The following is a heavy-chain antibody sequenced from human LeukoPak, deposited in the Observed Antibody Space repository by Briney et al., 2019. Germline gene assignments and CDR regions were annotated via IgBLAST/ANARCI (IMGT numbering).Heavy chain of an antibody. CDR1: GYNLAGLW. CDR3: ARVLGSGTYLYYLDF. J-gene: IGHJ4*02. D-gene: IGHD3-10*01. Sequence: GESLKISCQGSGYNLAGLWIGWVRQMPGKGLEWMGIIYPGDSDTKYSPSFEGQVTISADKSINTAYLQWSSLKASDNGMYFCARVLGSGTYLYYLDFWGQGTLVTVSS. V-gene: IGHV5-51*01. CDR2: IYPGDSDT.